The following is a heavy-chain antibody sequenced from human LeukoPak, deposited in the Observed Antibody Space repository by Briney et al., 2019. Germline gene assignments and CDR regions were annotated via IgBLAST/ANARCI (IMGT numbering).Heavy chain of an antibody. CDR1: GYTFTGYY. Sequence: ASVKVSCKASGYTFTGYYMHWVRRAPGQGLEWMGLINPGGGNTNYAQNFQGRVTMTRDTSTTTVYMELSSLRSEDTAIYYCARIRDGYNDAYDIWGQGTVVTVPS. CDR2: INPGGGNT. D-gene: IGHD5-24*01. J-gene: IGHJ3*02. V-gene: IGHV1-46*01. CDR3: ARIRDGYNDAYDI.